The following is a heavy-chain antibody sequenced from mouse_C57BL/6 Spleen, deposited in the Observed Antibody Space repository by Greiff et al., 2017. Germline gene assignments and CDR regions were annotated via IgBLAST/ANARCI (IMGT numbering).Heavy chain of an antibody. V-gene: IGHV5-6*01. Sequence: VQLKESGGDLVKPGGSLKLSCAASGFTFSSYGMSWVRQTPDKRLEWVATISSGGSYTYYPDSVKGRFTISRDNAKNTLYLQMSSLKSEDTAMYYCARQYGYAMDYWGQGTSVTVSS. CDR3: ARQYGYAMDY. D-gene: IGHD1-1*01. CDR1: GFTFSSYG. CDR2: ISSGGSYT. J-gene: IGHJ4*01.